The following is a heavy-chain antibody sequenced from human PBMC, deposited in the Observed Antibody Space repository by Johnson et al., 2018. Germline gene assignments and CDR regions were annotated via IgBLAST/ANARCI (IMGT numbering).Heavy chain of an antibody. Sequence: VQLVQSGGGLVQPGGSLRLSCAASGFTFSNYAMSCVRQTPGKGLEWVSAIISSGGSTHDADSVKGRFTISRDNSKNTLYLQMNGLRAEDTAFYYCAKGGLGSGFYYDSSGPTYRGQGNLVIVSS. CDR1: GFTFSNYA. CDR2: IISSGGST. V-gene: IGHV3-23*04. CDR3: AKGGLGSGFYYDSSGPTY. D-gene: IGHD3-22*01. J-gene: IGHJ4*02.